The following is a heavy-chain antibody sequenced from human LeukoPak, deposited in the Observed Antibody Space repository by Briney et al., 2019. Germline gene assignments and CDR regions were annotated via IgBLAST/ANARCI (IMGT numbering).Heavy chain of an antibody. D-gene: IGHD6-13*01. V-gene: IGHV1-46*02. J-gene: IGHJ3*02. CDR3: ARGYSSSWRAPYAFDI. Sequence: PRASVKVSCKASGYTFNSYYMHWVRQAPGQGLEWMGIINPSGGSTSYGQKFQGRVTMTRDTSTSTVYMELSSLRSEDTAVYYCARGYSSSWRAPYAFDIWGQGTMVTVSS. CDR1: GYTFNSYY. CDR2: INPSGGST.